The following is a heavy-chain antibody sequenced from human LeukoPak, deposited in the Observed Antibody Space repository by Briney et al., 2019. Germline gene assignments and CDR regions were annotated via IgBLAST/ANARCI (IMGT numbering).Heavy chain of an antibody. D-gene: IGHD5-18*01. CDR2: IYYSGST. V-gene: IGHV4-59*08. CDR3: ATRTAMVNWYFDL. CDR1: GGSFSGYY. Sequence: SETLSLTCAVYGGSFSGYYWSWIRQPPGKGLEWIGYIYYSGSTNYNPSLKSRVTISVDTSKNQFSLKLSSVTAADTAVYYCATRTAMVNWYFDLWGRGTLVTVSS. J-gene: IGHJ2*01.